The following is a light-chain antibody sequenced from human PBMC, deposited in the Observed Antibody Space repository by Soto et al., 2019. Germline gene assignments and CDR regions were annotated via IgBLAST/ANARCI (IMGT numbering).Light chain of an antibody. CDR1: QSISSW. J-gene: IGKJ1*01. CDR2: KAS. Sequence: DIQMTQSPSTLSACVGDRVTITFRASQSISSWLAWYQQKPGKAPKLLINKASRLESGVPSRFSGSGSGTEFTLTISSLQPDDFATYYCQHFNSYPWTFGQGTKVDIK. CDR3: QHFNSYPWT. V-gene: IGKV1-5*03.